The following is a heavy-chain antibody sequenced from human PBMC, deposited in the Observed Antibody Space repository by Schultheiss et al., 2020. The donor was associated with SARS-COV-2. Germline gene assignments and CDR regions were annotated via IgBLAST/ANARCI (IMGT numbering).Heavy chain of an antibody. CDR3: ASTTLGVDDFDY. Sequence: GGSLRLSCAASGFTFSSYWMSWVRQAPGKGLEWVANIKQDGSEKYYVDSVKGRFTISRDNAKNSLYLQMNSLRAVDTGVYYCASTTLGVDDFDYWGQGTLVTVSS. D-gene: IGHD5-12*01. V-gene: IGHV3-7*01. CDR2: IKQDGSEK. CDR1: GFTFSSYW. J-gene: IGHJ4*02.